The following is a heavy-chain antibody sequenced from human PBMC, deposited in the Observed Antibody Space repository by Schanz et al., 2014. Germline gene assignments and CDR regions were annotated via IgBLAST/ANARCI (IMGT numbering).Heavy chain of an antibody. V-gene: IGHV3-11*01. CDR2: IGNGGVTI. CDR1: GFPFSDSF. D-gene: IGHD6-25*01. CDR3: ARRGGSVFDS. Sequence: QVQLVDSGGGLVKPGGSLRLSCTASGFPFSDSFMAWIRQPPGRGLEWVSYIGNGGVTIYYADSVKGRFTISRDSSKRARYLQMKGRGAEDRAVYYCARRGGSVFDSWGQGTLVTVSS. J-gene: IGHJ4*02.